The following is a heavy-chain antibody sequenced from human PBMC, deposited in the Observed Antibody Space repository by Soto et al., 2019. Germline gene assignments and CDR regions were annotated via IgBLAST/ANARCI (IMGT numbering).Heavy chain of an antibody. CDR2: ISVYHGNT. J-gene: IGHJ4*02. Sequence: SGKVSYKTSCYKFLNYGMSWVRQAPGQGPEWMGWISVYHGNTIYAQNFQGRVTMTTDTSTSTAYMELNSLRAEDTAVYYCAKHDFWTLYNTGLDSWGQGTLVTVSS. D-gene: IGHD3-3*01. CDR3: AKHDFWTLYNTGLDS. V-gene: IGHV1-18*04. CDR1: CYKFLNYG.